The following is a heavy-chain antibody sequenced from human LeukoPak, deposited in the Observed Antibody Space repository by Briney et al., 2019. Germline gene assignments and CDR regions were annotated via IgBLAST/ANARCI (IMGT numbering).Heavy chain of an antibody. V-gene: IGHV3-74*01. Sequence: GGSLRLSCAASGFNFSSYWMHWVRQTPGKGLVYVSRIKSDGSYTRYADSVKGRFTISRDNAKNTLYLQLNSLRGEDSGVYYCARDLPYCGGDCYTFDHWGQGTLVTVSS. J-gene: IGHJ4*02. CDR2: IKSDGSYT. CDR3: ARDLPYCGGDCYTFDH. CDR1: GFNFSSYW. D-gene: IGHD2-21*02.